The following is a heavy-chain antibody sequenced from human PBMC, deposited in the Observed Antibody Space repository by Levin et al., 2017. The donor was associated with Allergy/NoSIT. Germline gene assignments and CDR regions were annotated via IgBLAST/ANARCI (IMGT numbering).Heavy chain of an antibody. Sequence: ASVKVSCKASGYTFTSYDINWVRQATGQGLEWMGWMNPNSGNTGYAQKFQGRVTMTRNTSISTAYMELSSLRSEDTAVYYCARAPILWLVAVVYYGMDVWGQGTTVTVSS. CDR2: MNPNSGNT. CDR3: ARAPILWLVAVVYYGMDV. J-gene: IGHJ6*02. D-gene: IGHD6-19*01. CDR1: GYTFTSYD. V-gene: IGHV1-8*01.